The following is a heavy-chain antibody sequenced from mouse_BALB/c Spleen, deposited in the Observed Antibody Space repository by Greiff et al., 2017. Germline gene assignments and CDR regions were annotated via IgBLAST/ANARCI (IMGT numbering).Heavy chain of an antibody. CDR2: INPYYGST. CDR3: ARGWGMDY. V-gene: IGHV1-39*01. Sequence: EVQLQQSGPELVKPGASVKISCKASGYSFTDYIMLWVKQSHGKSLEWIGNINPYYGSTSYNLKFKGKATLTVDKSSSTAYMQLNSLTSEDSAVYYCARGWGMDYWGQGTSVTVSS. D-gene: IGHD2-3*01. CDR1: GYSFTDYI. J-gene: IGHJ4*01.